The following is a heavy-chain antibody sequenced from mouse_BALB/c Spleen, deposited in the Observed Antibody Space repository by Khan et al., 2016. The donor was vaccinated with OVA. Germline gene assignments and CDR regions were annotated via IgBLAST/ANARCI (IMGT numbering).Heavy chain of an antibody. V-gene: IGHV1S132*01. J-gene: IGHJ4*01. CDR2: IYPGTGST. CDR1: GYIFTSYW. D-gene: IGHD2-3*01. Sequence: VELVESGAELVRPGASVTLSCKTSGYIFTSYWIHWVKQRSGQGLEWIARIYPGTGSTYYNEKFKGKATLTADKSSSTAYMQLSSLNSEYSTVYFCSRYEDAMDYWGQGTSVTVSS. CDR3: SRYEDAMDY.